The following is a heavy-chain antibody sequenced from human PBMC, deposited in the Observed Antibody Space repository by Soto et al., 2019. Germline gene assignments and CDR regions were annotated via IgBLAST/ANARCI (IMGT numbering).Heavy chain of an antibody. D-gene: IGHD3-22*01. V-gene: IGHV4-31*03. CDR1: GGSISSGGYY. Sequence: SETLSLTYTVSGGSISSGGYYWSWIRQHPGKGLEWIGYIYYSGSTYYNPSLKSRVTISVDTSKNQFSLKLSSVTAADTAGYYCARIYDSSGDDYWGQGTLVNVSS. CDR2: IYYSGST. J-gene: IGHJ4*02. CDR3: ARIYDSSGDDY.